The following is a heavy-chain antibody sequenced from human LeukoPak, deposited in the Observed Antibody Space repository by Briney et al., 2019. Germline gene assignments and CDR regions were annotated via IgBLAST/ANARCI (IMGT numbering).Heavy chain of an antibody. J-gene: IGHJ5*02. CDR2: ISGSGGST. Sequence: PGGSLRLSCEASGFTFSSSAMSWVRQAPGKGLEWVSAISGSGGSTYYADSVKGRFTISRDNSKNTAYLQMNSLKTEDTALYYCTRPNEGNWFDPWGQGTLVTVSS. V-gene: IGHV3-23*01. CDR3: TRPNEGNWFDP. D-gene: IGHD2-8*01. CDR1: GFTFSSSA.